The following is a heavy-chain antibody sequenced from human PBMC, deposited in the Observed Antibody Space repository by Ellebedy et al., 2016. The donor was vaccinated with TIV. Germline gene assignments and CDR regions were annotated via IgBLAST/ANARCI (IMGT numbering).Heavy chain of an antibody. CDR3: ARGPVTNFDY. V-gene: IGHV4-59*01. CDR1: GGSFSGYY. CDR2: IYYSGST. D-gene: IGHD4-17*01. Sequence: SETLSLTCAVYGGSFSGYYWSWIRQPPGKGLEWIGYIYYSGSTNYNPSLKSRVTISVDTSKNQFSLKLSSVTAADTAVYYCARGPVTNFDYWGQGTLVTVSS. J-gene: IGHJ4*02.